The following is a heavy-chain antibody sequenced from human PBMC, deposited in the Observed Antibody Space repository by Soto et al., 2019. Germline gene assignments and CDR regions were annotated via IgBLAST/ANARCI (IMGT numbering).Heavy chain of an antibody. Sequence: QVQLVESGGGGVQPGRSLRLSCAAYGFAFSSYGMHWVRKAPGNGLEWVAVISYDGSNKYYADSLEGRFNISRDNPTKTLYLKMISLSAHDTAVYYCEKDPGLDIGTGTFNYGGQGTLVTVS. CDR2: ISYDGSNK. CDR3: EKDPGLDIGTGTFNY. V-gene: IGHV3-30*18. CDR1: GFAFSSYG. J-gene: IGHJ4*02. D-gene: IGHD2-8*02.